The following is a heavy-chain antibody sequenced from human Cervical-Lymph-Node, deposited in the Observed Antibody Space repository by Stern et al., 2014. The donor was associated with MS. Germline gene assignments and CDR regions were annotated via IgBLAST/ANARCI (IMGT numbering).Heavy chain of an antibody. CDR1: GFTFNTYW. V-gene: IGHV3-74*01. CDR3: ACPSYSGWGQFDV. J-gene: IGHJ3*01. CDR2: ITPDGSIT. Sequence: EVQLVESGGGLVQPGGSLRLSCAASGFTFNTYWMHWVRQTPGKGLVWVSRITPDGSITYYADSVKGRFTTSRDNTKNTLYLQMESLRVEDTAVYYCACPSYSGWGQFDVWGRGTMVTVSS. D-gene: IGHD5-12*01.